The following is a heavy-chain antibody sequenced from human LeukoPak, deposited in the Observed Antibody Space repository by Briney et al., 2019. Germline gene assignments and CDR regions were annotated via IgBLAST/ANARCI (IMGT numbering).Heavy chain of an antibody. CDR2: IYTSGNT. CDR1: GGSISIYY. D-gene: IGHD4-11*01. CDR3: AHYIGTVRYYRDV. Sequence: PSETLSLTCTVSGGSISIYYWRWLRQPPGKGLEWIGYIYTSGNTNFNPPLRSRVAMSIETPKNQFSLKVYSLTAPDTAVFYFAHYIGTVRYYRDVWGKGTAVILSS. J-gene: IGHJ6*03. V-gene: IGHV4-4*08.